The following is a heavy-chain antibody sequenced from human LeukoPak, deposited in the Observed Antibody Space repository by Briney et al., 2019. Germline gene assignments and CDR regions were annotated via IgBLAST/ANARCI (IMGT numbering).Heavy chain of an antibody. Sequence: SETLSLTCTVSGASISSFYWSWIRQPPGKGLEWIGYIYYSGSTNYNPSLNSRVTISVDTSKNQLSLKLRSVTAADTAVYYCARGIAAHTVWFDPWGQGTLVTVSS. CDR3: ARGIAAHTVWFDP. CDR1: GASISSFY. V-gene: IGHV4-59*01. D-gene: IGHD6-13*01. J-gene: IGHJ5*02. CDR2: IYYSGST.